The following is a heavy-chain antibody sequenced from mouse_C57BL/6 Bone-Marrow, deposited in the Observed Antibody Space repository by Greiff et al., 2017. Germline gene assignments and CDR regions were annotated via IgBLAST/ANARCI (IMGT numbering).Heavy chain of an antibody. CDR3: ARLREGYWFAY. D-gene: IGHD2-2*01. CDR2: IHPNSGST. Sequence: QVQLQQPGAELVKPGASVKLSCKASGYTFTSYWMHWVKQRPGQGLEWIGMIHPNSGSTNYTEKFKSKATLTVDKSSSTAYMQLSSLTSEDSAVYYCARLREGYWFAYWGQGTLVTVSA. CDR1: GYTFTSYW. J-gene: IGHJ3*01. V-gene: IGHV1-64*01.